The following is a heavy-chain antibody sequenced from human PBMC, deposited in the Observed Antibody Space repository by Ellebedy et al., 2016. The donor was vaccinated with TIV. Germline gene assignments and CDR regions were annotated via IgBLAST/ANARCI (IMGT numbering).Heavy chain of an antibody. Sequence: GESLKISCAGSGFIFSNYFMSWVRQAPGKGLEWVAVISHDGSSQYYADSVKGRFTVSRDNSMTTVYLEMNSLRAEDTALYYCARDLDKSSGWYGGAAYWGQGTQVTVSS. CDR2: ISHDGSSQ. J-gene: IGHJ4*02. D-gene: IGHD6-19*01. CDR3: ARDLDKSSGWYGGAAY. CDR1: GFIFSNYF. V-gene: IGHV3-30-3*01.